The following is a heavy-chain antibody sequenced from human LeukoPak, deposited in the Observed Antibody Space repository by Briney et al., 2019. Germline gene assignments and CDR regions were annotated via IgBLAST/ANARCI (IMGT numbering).Heavy chain of an antibody. D-gene: IGHD5-18*01. CDR3: ARGGGVEAAMALDY. J-gene: IGHJ4*02. CDR1: GFTFNIYA. V-gene: IGHV3-33*01. CDR2: IYYDGSVK. Sequence: GGSLRLSCAASGFTFNIYAMHWVRQAPGQGLEWVAIIYYDGSVKYYADSVKGRFTISRDSSKNTLYLLMNRLRADDTAVHYCARGGGVEAAMALDYWGQGTLVAVSS.